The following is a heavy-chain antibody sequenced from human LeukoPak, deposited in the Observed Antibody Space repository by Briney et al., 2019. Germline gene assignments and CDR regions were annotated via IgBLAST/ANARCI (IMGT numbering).Heavy chain of an antibody. Sequence: PGGSLRLSCVASGVTFSADGMSWGRQAPGKGLEWASAISGSGGSTSYADSVKGRSTISRDNSKNSLYLQMNSLRAEDTAVYYCARDRIWGQGTLVTVSS. V-gene: IGHV3-23*01. J-gene: IGHJ4*02. CDR3: ARDRI. CDR1: GVTFSADG. CDR2: ISGSGGST. D-gene: IGHD2-15*01.